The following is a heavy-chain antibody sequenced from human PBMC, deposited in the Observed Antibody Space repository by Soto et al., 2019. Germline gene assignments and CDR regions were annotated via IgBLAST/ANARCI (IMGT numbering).Heavy chain of an antibody. D-gene: IGHD5-12*01. CDR2: LSGSGGST. CDR3: AKDSGYDHTD. J-gene: IGHJ4*02. CDR1: GFTFGSSG. V-gene: IGHV3-23*01. Sequence: EVQLLESGGGLVQPGGSLRLSCAASGFTFGSSGMSWVRQAPGKGLEWISGLSGSGGSTYYADSVKGRFTISRDTSKSTLYLQMHSLRVEDTAVYYCAKDSGYDHTDCGQGTLVTVSS.